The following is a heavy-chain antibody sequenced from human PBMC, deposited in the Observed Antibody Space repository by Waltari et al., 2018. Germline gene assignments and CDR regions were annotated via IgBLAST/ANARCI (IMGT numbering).Heavy chain of an antibody. CDR3: AREVLRGFDYYGMDV. V-gene: IGHV7-4-1*02. J-gene: IGHJ6*02. D-gene: IGHD5-12*01. Sequence: QVQLVQSGSELKKPGASVKVSCKASGYTFTSYAMNWVRQAPGQGLEWMGWIKPNTGNPTYAQGFTGRFVFALDTSVSTAYLQISSLKAEDTAVYYCAREVLRGFDYYGMDVWGQGTTVTVSS. CDR1: GYTFTSYA. CDR2: IKPNTGNP.